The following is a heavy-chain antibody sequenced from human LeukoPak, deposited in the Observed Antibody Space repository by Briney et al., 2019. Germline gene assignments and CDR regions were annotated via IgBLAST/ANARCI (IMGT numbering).Heavy chain of an antibody. J-gene: IGHJ4*02. Sequence: GGSLRLSCAASGFTFSSYAMHWVRQAPGKGLEWVAVISYDGSNKYYADSVKGRFTISRDNSKNTLYLQMNSLRAEDMAVYYCARAGGSGSYYNLYFDYWGQGTLVTVSS. CDR2: ISYDGSNK. D-gene: IGHD3-10*01. CDR3: ARAGGSGSYYNLYFDY. V-gene: IGHV3-30-3*01. CDR1: GFTFSSYA.